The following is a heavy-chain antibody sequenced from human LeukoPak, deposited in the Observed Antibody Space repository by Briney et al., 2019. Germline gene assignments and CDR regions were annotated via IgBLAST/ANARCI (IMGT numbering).Heavy chain of an antibody. J-gene: IGHJ5*02. V-gene: IGHV1-18*01. CDR3: ARDITGTTSRWFDP. Sequence: ASVKVSCKASGYTFTSYGHSWVRQAPGQGLEWMAWISVRNGDTNYAQKVRDRVTVTTDTSTNTVYLELRNLRSDDSAVYYCARDITGTTSRWFDPWGQGTLVTVSS. CDR1: GYTFTSYG. CDR2: ISVRNGDT. D-gene: IGHD1-20*01.